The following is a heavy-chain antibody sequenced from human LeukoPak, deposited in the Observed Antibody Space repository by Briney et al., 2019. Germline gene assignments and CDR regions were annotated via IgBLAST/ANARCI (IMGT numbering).Heavy chain of an antibody. CDR1: GFTFSNYA. V-gene: IGHV3-23*01. CDR3: ARDLHNVGEYYFDY. J-gene: IGHJ4*02. CDR2: ISGSDGST. D-gene: IGHD3-10*01. Sequence: PGGSLRLSCTASGFTFSNYAMSWVRQAPGKGLEWVSTISGSDGSTYYADSVKGRFTISRDNAKNSLYLQMNSLRAEDTAVYYCARDLHNVGEYYFDYWGQGTLVTVSS.